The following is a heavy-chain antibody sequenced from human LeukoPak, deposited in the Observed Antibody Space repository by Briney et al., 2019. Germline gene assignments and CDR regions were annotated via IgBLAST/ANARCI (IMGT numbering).Heavy chain of an antibody. CDR1: GFTFSSYA. D-gene: IGHD3-10*01. Sequence: GGSLRLSCAASGFTFSSYAMSWVRQAPGKGLEWVSAISSSGGSTYYADSVKGRFTIPRDNSKNTLYLQMNSLRAEDTAVYYCAKEKRQLLWFGELFVWGQGTLVTVSS. CDR2: ISSSGGST. V-gene: IGHV3-23*01. CDR3: AKEKRQLLWFGELFV. J-gene: IGHJ4*02.